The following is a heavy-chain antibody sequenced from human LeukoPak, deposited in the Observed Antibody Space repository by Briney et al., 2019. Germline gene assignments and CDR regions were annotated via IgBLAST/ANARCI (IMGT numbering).Heavy chain of an antibody. V-gene: IGHV1-24*01. CDR1: GYTLTELS. J-gene: IGHJ6*03. CDR2: FDPEDGET. Sequence: ASVKVSCKVSGYTLTELSMHWVRQAPGKGLEWMGGFDPEDGETIYAQKFQGRVTMTEDTSTDTAYMELSSLRSEDTAVYYCATDGAAAGPQYLNQMDVWGKGTTVTVS. CDR3: ATDGAAAGPQYLNQMDV. D-gene: IGHD6-13*01.